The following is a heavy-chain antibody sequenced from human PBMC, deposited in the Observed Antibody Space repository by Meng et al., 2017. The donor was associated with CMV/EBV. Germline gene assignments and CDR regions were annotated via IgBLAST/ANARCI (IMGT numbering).Heavy chain of an antibody. CDR3: GREAWFGELLFDY. Sequence: SETLSLTCTVSGYSISSGYYWGWIRQPPGKGLVWIGCIYHSGSTYYNPFLKSRVTISVDTSKIQFSLKLSSVTAADTAVYYCGREAWFGELLFDYWAQGTLVTVSS. D-gene: IGHD3-10*01. V-gene: IGHV4-38-2*02. CDR2: IYHSGST. J-gene: IGHJ4*02. CDR1: GYSISSGYY.